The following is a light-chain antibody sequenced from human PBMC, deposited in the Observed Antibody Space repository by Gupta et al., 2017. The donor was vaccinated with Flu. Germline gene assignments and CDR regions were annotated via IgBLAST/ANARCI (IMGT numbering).Light chain of an antibody. J-gene: IGLJ2*01. Sequence: SYVLTQPPSVSVAPGKPARITCGGNNIESKNVHWYQQKPGQAPVLVVFDNGDRPSGIPERFSGSNSGNTATLTITRVEAGDEADYYCQVWDTGSDHVVFGGGTKVTVL. CDR3: QVWDTGSDHVV. V-gene: IGLV3-21*03. CDR1: NIESKN. CDR2: DNG.